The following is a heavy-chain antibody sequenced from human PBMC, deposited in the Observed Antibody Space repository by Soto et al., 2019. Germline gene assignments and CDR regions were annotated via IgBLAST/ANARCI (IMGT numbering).Heavy chain of an antibody. D-gene: IGHD2-2*01. CDR1: GYTFTSYD. J-gene: IGHJ6*02. CDR2: MNPNSGNT. CDR3: ARSAETQLPHRYYYGMDV. V-gene: IGHV1-8*01. Sequence: ASVKVSCNVSGYTFTSYDINWVRQATGQGLEWMGWMNPNSGNTGYAQKFQGRVTMTRNTSISTAYMELSSLRSEDTAVYYCARSAETQLPHRYYYGMDVWGQGPTVTISS.